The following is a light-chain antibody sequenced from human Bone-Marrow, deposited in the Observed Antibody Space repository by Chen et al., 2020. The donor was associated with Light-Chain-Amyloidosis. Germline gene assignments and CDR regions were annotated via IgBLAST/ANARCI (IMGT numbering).Light chain of an antibody. CDR2: DDS. V-gene: IGLV3-21*02. Sequence: SYVLTQPSSVSVAPGQTATIACGGNNLGSTSVHWYQQTPGRAPLLVVYDDSARPSGIPERWSGSNSGNTATLTISRVEAGDEAAYYCQVWDMSSDRPVFGGGTKLTVL. CDR3: QVWDMSSDRPV. CDR1: NLGSTS. J-gene: IGLJ3*02.